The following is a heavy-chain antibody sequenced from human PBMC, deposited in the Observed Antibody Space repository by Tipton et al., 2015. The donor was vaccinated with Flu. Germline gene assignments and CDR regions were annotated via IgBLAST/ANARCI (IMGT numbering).Heavy chain of an antibody. V-gene: IGHV3-11*06. Sequence: SLRLSCAASGFTFSDYYMSWIRQAPGKGLEWVSYISSSSSYTNYADSVKGRFTISRDNAKNSLYLQMNSLRAEDTAVYYCARGLSTIDFDYWGQRTLVTVSS. CDR2: ISSSSSYT. J-gene: IGHJ4*02. CDR1: GFTFSDYY. CDR3: ARGLSTIDFDY. D-gene: IGHD3-9*01.